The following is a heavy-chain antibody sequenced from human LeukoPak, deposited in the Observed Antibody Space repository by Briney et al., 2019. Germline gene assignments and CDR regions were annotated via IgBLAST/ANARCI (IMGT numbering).Heavy chain of an antibody. J-gene: IGHJ4*02. CDR2: IYSGGST. CDR1: GFTVSSNY. V-gene: IGHV3-53*01. Sequence: GGSLRLSCVASGFTVSSNYMSWVRQAPGKGLEWVSVIYSGGSTYYADSVKGRFTISRDNSKNTLYLQMNSLRAEDTAVYYCVRGDYGDYTLFDYWGQGTLVTVSS. CDR3: VRGDYGDYTLFDY. D-gene: IGHD4-17*01.